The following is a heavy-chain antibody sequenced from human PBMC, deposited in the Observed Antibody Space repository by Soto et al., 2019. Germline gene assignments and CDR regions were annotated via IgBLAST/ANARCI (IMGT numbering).Heavy chain of an antibody. CDR2: ISAYNGNT. CDR3: ARDRGIAARQKGYYYYMDV. CDR1: GYTFTSYG. D-gene: IGHD6-6*01. V-gene: IGHV1-18*01. Sequence: ASVKVSCKASGYTFTSYGISWVRQAPGQGLEWMGWISAYNGNTNYAQKLQGRVTMTTDTSTSTAYMELRSLRSDDTAGYYCARDRGIAARQKGYYYYMDVWGKGTTVTVSS. J-gene: IGHJ6*03.